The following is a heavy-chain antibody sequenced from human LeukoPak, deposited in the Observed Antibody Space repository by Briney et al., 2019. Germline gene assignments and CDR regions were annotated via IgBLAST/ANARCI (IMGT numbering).Heavy chain of an antibody. Sequence: GGSLRLSCAASGFTFSSYEMNWVRQAPGKGLEWVSYISSSGSTIYYADSVKGRFTISRDNAKNSLYLQMNSLRAEDTALYYCARKRTTVTPFDYWGQGTLVTVSS. CDR2: ISSSGSTI. J-gene: IGHJ4*02. CDR3: ARKRTTVTPFDY. CDR1: GFTFSSYE. D-gene: IGHD4-17*01. V-gene: IGHV3-48*03.